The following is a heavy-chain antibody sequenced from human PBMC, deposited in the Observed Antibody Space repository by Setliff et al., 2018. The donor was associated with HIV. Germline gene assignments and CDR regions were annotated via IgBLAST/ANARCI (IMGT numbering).Heavy chain of an antibody. CDR2: IIPIYGTT. J-gene: IGHJ6*03. D-gene: IGHD3-22*01. CDR3: ATGGYYYYDKTDYYYHIDV. CDR1: GGTFSSYA. Sequence: ASVKVSCKASGGTFSSYAISWVRQAPGQGLEWMGGIIPIYGTTNYAQKFQGRVTITADESTRTAYMELSSLRSEDTAVYYCATGGYYYYDKTDYYYHIDVWGKGTTVTVSS. V-gene: IGHV1-69*13.